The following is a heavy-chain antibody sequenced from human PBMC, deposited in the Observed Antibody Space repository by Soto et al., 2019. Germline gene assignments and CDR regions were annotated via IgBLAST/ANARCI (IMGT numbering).Heavy chain of an antibody. CDR1: GGTFSRDA. CDR3: ARGVVVVAASQLGWFDP. D-gene: IGHD2-15*01. Sequence: SVKVSCKASGGTFSRDAISWVRQAPGQGLEWMGGIIPMFGTAKYVQKFQGRLTITADESTTTAYMELRSLRSDDTAVYYCARGVVVVAASQLGWFDPWGQGTLVTVSS. J-gene: IGHJ5*02. V-gene: IGHV1-69*13. CDR2: IIPMFGTA.